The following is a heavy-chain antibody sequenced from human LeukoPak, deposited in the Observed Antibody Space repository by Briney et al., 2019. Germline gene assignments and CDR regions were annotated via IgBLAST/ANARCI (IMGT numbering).Heavy chain of an antibody. CDR3: ARGSATVTTEKLNYYYYYMDV. D-gene: IGHD4-17*01. CDR1: GGSISSGSYY. V-gene: IGHV4-61*02. Sequence: SETLSLTCTVSGGSISSGSYYWNWIRQPAGKGLEWIGRFYTSGSTTYNPSLKSRVTISVDTSKNQFSLKLSSVTAADTAVYYCARGSATVTTEKLNYYYYYMDVWGKGTTVTISS. J-gene: IGHJ6*03. CDR2: FYTSGST.